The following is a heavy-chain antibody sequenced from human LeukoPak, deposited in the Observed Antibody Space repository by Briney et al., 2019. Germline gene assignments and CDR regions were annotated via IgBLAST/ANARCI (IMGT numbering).Heavy chain of an antibody. CDR2: ISGSGSTI. D-gene: IGHD1-7*01. CDR1: GFIFSDYY. V-gene: IGHV3-11*01. J-gene: IGHJ3*02. CDR3: GRDFGLSGTKRSFDI. Sequence: GGSLRLSCAASGFIFSDYYMGWIRQAPGKGLEWVSYISGSGSTIFYADSVKGRFTISRDNANNSMHLQMNSLRAEDTAVYYCGRDFGLSGTKRSFDIWGQGTMVTVSS.